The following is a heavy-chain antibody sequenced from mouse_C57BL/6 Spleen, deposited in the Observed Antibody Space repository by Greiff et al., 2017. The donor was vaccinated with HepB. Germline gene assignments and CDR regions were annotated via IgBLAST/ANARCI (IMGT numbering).Heavy chain of an antibody. V-gene: IGHV1-81*01. D-gene: IGHD1-1*01. J-gene: IGHJ2*01. CDR3: ARSYYGSSSYYFDY. CDR2: IYPRSGNT. Sequence: QVQLKESGAELARPGASVKLSCKASGYTFTSYGISWVKQRTGQGLEWIGEIYPRSGNTYYNEKFKGKATLTADKSSSTAYMELRSLTSEDSAVYFCARSYYGSSSYYFDYWGQGTTLTVSS. CDR1: GYTFTSYG.